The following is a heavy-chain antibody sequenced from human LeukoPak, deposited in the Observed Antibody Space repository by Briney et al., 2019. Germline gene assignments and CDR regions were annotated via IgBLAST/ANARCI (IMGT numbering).Heavy chain of an antibody. D-gene: IGHD3-22*01. V-gene: IGHV4-4*07. J-gene: IGHJ4*02. CDR3: ATSRYYDSSGYYNY. CDR1: GGSISSYY. CDR2: IYTSGST. Sequence: MPSETLSLTCTVSGGSISSYYWSWIRQPAGKGLEWIGRIYTSGSTNYNPSLKSRVTMSVDTSENQFSLKLSSVTAADTAVYYCATSRYYDSSGYYNYWGQGTLVTVSS.